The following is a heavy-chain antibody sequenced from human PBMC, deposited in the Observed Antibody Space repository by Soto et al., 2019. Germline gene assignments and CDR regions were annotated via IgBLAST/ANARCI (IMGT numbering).Heavy chain of an antibody. CDR3: ATQEDYSNPVRGYYYYMDV. CDR2: ISSSSSTI. V-gene: IGHV3-48*01. Sequence: GGSLRLSCAASGFTFSSYSMNWVRQAPGKGLEWVSYISSSSSTIYYADSVKGRFTISRDNAKNSLYLQMNSLRAEDTAVYYCATQEDYSNPVRGYYYYMDVWGKGTTVTVSS. CDR1: GFTFSSYS. D-gene: IGHD4-4*01. J-gene: IGHJ6*03.